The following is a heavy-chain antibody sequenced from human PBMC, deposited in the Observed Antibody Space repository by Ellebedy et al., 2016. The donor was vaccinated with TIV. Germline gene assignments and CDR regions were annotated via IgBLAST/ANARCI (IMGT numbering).Heavy chain of an antibody. Sequence: GGSLRLSXAASGFTFSSYGMHWVRQAPGKGLEWVAVIWYDGSNKYYADSVKGRFTISRDNSKNTLYLQMNSLRAEDTAVYYCARHMGYDILTGLPDYWGQGTLVTVSS. D-gene: IGHD3-9*01. CDR1: GFTFSSYG. CDR2: IWYDGSNK. J-gene: IGHJ4*02. CDR3: ARHMGYDILTGLPDY. V-gene: IGHV3-33*08.